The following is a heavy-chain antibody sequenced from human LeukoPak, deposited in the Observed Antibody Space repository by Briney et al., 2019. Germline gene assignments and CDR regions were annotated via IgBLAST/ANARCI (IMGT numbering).Heavy chain of an antibody. V-gene: IGHV1-18*01. CDR3: DRDSQYDYVWGSYRSIPPAY. Sequence: ASVKVSCKASGYTFTSYGISWVRQSPGQGLEGRGWISAYNGNTNYAQKLQGRVTMTTDTSTSTAYMELRSLASDDTDVYYCDRDSQYDYVWGSYRSIPPAYWGQGTLVTVSS. J-gene: IGHJ4*02. CDR2: ISAYNGNT. CDR1: GYTFTSYG. D-gene: IGHD3-16*02.